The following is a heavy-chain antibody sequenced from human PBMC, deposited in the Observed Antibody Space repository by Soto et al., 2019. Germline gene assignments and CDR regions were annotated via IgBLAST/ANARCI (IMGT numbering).Heavy chain of an antibody. CDR3: AKDPHGDYLLNWFDP. D-gene: IGHD4-17*01. J-gene: IGHJ5*02. Sequence: EVQLLESGGGLVQPGGSLRLSFAASGFTFSSYAMSWVRQAPGKGLEWVSVISGSGGSTYYADSVKGRFTISRDNSKNTLYLQMNSLRAEDTAVYYCAKDPHGDYLLNWFDPWGQGTLVTVSS. CDR1: GFTFSSYA. CDR2: ISGSGGST. V-gene: IGHV3-23*01.